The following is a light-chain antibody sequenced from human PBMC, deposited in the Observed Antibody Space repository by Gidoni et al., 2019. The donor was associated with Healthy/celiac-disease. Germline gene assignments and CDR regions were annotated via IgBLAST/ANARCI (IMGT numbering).Light chain of an antibody. V-gene: IGLV1-44*01. CDR1: SSNTGSNT. Sequence: QSVLTQPPSASGTPGPRVTISCSGSSSNTGSNTVNCYQQLPGTAPKLPIDRNNQRPSGVPDRFSGSKSGTSASLAISGLQSEDEADYYCAAWDDSLNGHAVFGGGTKLTVL. CDR2: RNN. CDR3: AAWDDSLNGHAV. J-gene: IGLJ2*01.